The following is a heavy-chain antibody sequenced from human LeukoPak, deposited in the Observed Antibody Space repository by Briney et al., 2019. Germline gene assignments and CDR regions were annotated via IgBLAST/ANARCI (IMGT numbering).Heavy chain of an antibody. Sequence: SEPLSLTCTVSGDSINGYFWSWIRQPPGQGLEWVGYIYYRGGTSYNPSLGGRITVSLDTSRNQFFLRLTSVTPADTAMYYCARHGNTGPVSGLPLDHWGHGTLVSVSS. V-gene: IGHV4-59*08. D-gene: IGHD6-19*01. CDR3: ARHGNTGPVSGLPLDH. CDR2: IYYRGGT. J-gene: IGHJ4*01. CDR1: GDSINGYF.